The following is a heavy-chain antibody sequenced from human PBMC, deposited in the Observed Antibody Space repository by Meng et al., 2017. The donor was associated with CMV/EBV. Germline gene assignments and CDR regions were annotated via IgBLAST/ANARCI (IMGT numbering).Heavy chain of an antibody. Sequence: GGSLRLSCAASGLTFDDYGMSWVRQAPGKGLEWVSGINWNGGSTGYADSVKGRFTISRDNAKNSLYLQMNSLRAEDTALYYCARDRDIVATVNYYYYGMDVWGQGTTVTVSS. CDR3: ARDRDIVATVNYYYYGMDV. V-gene: IGHV3-20*04. CDR2: INWNGGST. D-gene: IGHD5-12*01. CDR1: GLTFDDYG. J-gene: IGHJ6*02.